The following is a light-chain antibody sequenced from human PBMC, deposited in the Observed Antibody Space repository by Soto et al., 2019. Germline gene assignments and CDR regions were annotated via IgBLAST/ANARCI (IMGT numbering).Light chain of an antibody. CDR1: SSNIGRYA. J-gene: IGLJ3*02. CDR2: SNI. Sequence: QSVLTQPPSASGTPGQRVTISCSGSSSNIGRYAINWYQQLPGTAPKVVIFSNINRPSGVPDRFSGSKSGTSASLAICGLQSEDEADYYCAGWDDILNGWVFGGGTKLTVL. V-gene: IGLV1-44*01. CDR3: AGWDDILNGWV.